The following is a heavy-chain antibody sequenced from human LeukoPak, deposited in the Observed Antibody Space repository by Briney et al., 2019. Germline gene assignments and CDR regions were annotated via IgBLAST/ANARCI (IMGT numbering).Heavy chain of an antibody. CDR3: AREGVQVEVGAFDI. CDR2: IIPIFGTA. V-gene: IGHV1-69*05. CDR1: GGTFSSYA. D-gene: IGHD1-1*01. Sequence: ASVKVSCKASGGTFSSYAISWVRQAPGQGLEWMGGIIPIFGTANYAQKFQGRVTMTRDTSTSTVYMELSSLRSEDTAVYYCAREGVQVEVGAFDIWGQGTMVTVSS. J-gene: IGHJ3*02.